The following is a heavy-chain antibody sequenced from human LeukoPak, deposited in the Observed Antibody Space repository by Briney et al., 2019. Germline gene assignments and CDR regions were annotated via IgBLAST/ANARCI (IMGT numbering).Heavy chain of an antibody. V-gene: IGHV3-7*01. Sequence: GGSLRLSCAPSGFTFISYLMSWVRHAPGKGRGWEAHIIQVGIEKYYVGTVKGRFTMSRDNAKNSLYLQMKSLRAEDTAVYYCARGLVRRYFDRSLVGAFDIWGQGTMVTVSS. D-gene: IGHD3-9*01. CDR1: GFTFISYL. CDR3: ARGLVRRYFDRSLVGAFDI. CDR2: IIQVGIEK. J-gene: IGHJ3*02.